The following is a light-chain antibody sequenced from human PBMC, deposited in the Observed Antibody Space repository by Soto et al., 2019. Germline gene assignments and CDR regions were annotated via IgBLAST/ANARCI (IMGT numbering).Light chain of an antibody. J-gene: IGKJ4*01. V-gene: IGKV3-11*01. CDR1: PKIDSF. Sequence: EIVLTQSPVNLSLSPGDRATLSCRVSPKIDSFLAWYQQKPGHAPRLLIFDSSQRAAGIPARFSGSGSGTDFTLTISTLEPEDFADDYCQQRVSWPLTFGGGTKVQIK. CDR2: DSS. CDR3: QQRVSWPLT.